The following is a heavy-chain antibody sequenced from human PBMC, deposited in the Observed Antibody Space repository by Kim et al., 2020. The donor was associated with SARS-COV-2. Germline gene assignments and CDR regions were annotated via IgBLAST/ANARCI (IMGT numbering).Heavy chain of an antibody. CDR1: GFTFDDYA. Sequence: GGSLRLSCAASGFTFDDYAMHWVRQAPGKGLEWVSGISWNSGSIGYADSVKGRFTISRDNAKNSLYLQMNSLRAEDTALYYCAKETPYTIFGVVTHHYFDYWGQGTLVTVSS. CDR2: ISWNSGSI. CDR3: AKETPYTIFGVVTHHYFDY. D-gene: IGHD3-3*01. J-gene: IGHJ4*02. V-gene: IGHV3-9*01.